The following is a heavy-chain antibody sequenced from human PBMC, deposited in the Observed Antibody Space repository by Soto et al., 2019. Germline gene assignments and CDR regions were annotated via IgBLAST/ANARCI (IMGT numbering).Heavy chain of an antibody. Sequence: QVQLQESGPGLVKPSETLSLICTVSGGSISNYFWDWIRQPAGKGLEWIGRIFSSGSTNYNASLKSRVTMSVDTSKNQVSLKLTSMTAAVTAVYYCARNVASPGVSGSWGAFDIWGQGTMVTVSS. J-gene: IGHJ3*02. CDR3: ARNVASPGVSGSWGAFDI. CDR1: GGSISNYF. D-gene: IGHD5-12*01. V-gene: IGHV4-4*07. CDR2: IFSSGST.